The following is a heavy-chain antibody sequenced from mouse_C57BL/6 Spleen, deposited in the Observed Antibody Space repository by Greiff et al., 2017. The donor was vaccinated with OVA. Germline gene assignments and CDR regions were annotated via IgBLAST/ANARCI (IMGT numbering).Heavy chain of an antibody. J-gene: IGHJ3*01. D-gene: IGHD1-1*01. CDR2: ISSGGSTI. V-gene: IGHV5-17*01. CDR3: ASWGYDGSSAAWFAY. CDR1: GFTFSDYG. Sequence: EVQRVESGGGLVKPGGSLKLSCAASGFTFSDYGMHWVRQAPEKGLEWVAYISSGGSTIYYADTVKGRFTISRDKAKNTLFLQMTSLRSGDTAMYYCASWGYDGSSAAWFAYWGQGTLVTVSA.